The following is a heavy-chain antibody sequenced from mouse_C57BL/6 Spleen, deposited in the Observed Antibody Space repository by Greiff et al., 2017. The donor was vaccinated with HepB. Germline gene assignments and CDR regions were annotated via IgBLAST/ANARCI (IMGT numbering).Heavy chain of an antibody. D-gene: IGHD2-4*01. Sequence: VQLQQPGAELVMPGASVKLSCKASGFTFTSYWMHWVKQRPGQGLEWIGEIDPSDSNTNYNQMFKGKSTLTVDKSSSTAYMQLSSLPSEDSAVYCCARSGDYGGFAYWGQGTLVTVSA. V-gene: IGHV1-69*01. CDR3: ARSGDYGGFAY. J-gene: IGHJ3*01. CDR1: GFTFTSYW. CDR2: IDPSDSNT.